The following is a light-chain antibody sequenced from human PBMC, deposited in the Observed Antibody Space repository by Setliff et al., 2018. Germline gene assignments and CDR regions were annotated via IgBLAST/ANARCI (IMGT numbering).Light chain of an antibody. CDR1: QTVTSHF. CDR3: QLSGTSPV. J-gene: IGKJ3*01. Sequence: EVVLTQSPGTLSLSPGERATLSCRASQTVTSHFLNWYQQKPGQAPRLLIYAASTRATGFPDRFSGGGSGTDFTLTISRLEPEDSAVYYCQLSGTSPVVGPGTKVDIK. CDR2: AAS. V-gene: IGKV3-20*01.